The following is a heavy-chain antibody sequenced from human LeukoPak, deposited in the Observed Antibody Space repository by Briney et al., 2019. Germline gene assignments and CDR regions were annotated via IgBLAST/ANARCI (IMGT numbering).Heavy chain of an antibody. CDR3: ARRATTERGHSYGLDY. D-gene: IGHD5-18*01. CDR2: IGSSGSYI. CDR1: GFTFSTYN. J-gene: IGHJ4*02. V-gene: IGHV3-21*01. Sequence: GGSLRLSCAASGFTFSTYNMNWVRQAPGKGLEWVSSIGSSGSYIYYADSVTGRFTISRDNAKNSLYLQMNSLRAEDTAVYYCARRATTERGHSYGLDYWGQGTLVTVSS.